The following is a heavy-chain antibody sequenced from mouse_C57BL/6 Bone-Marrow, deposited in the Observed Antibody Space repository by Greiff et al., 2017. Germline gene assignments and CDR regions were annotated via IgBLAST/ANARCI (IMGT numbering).Heavy chain of an antibody. Sequence: VQLQQSGPVLVKPGASVKMSCKASGYTFTDYYMNWVKQSHGKSLEWIGVINPYNGGTSYNQKFKGKATLTVDKSSSTAYMELNSLTSEDSAVYYCARDDYDDYAMDYWGQGTSVTVSS. D-gene: IGHD2-4*01. J-gene: IGHJ4*01. CDR2: INPYNGGT. V-gene: IGHV1-19*01. CDR3: ARDDYDDYAMDY. CDR1: GYTFTDYY.